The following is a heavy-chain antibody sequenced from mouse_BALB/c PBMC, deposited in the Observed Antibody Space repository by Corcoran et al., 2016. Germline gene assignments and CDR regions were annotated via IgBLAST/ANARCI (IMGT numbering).Heavy chain of an antibody. V-gene: IGHV14-3*02. Sequence: VQLQQSGAELVKPGASVKLSCTASGFNIKDTYMHWVKQRPEQDLEWIGRIDPANGNTKYDPKFQGKATITADTSSNTAYLQLSSLTSDDTAVYYCPHQSVYATDYSAEGTSVTVSS. J-gene: IGHJ4*01. CDR1: GFNIKDTY. CDR2: IDPANGNT. CDR3: PHQSVYATDY.